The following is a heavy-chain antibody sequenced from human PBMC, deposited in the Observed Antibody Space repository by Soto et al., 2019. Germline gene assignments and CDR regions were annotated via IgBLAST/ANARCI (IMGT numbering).Heavy chain of an antibody. CDR3: ARDGRYSGSYGGYYFDY. CDR1: GYTFTSYG. Sequence: QVQLVQSGAEVKKPGASVKVSCKASGYTFTSYGISWVRQAPGQGLEWMGWISANTGNTNFAQKLQGRVTMTTDTATSTAYMELRILRSADTAVYYCARDGRYSGSYGGYYFDYWGQGTLVTVSS. J-gene: IGHJ4*02. CDR2: ISANTGNT. D-gene: IGHD1-26*01. V-gene: IGHV1-18*01.